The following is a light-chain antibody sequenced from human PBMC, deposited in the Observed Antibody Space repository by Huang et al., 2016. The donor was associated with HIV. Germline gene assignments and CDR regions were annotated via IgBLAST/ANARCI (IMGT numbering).Light chain of an antibody. Sequence: DIQITKSPSTLSASVGDRVTITCRHSPSINTCLAWYQQKPEKAPNLLIYRASSLQSGFPSRFTGGGSGTEYTLTITSLQPDDLATYYCQQYNTYLYTFGQGTKLEIK. V-gene: IGKV1-5*03. CDR1: PSINTC. CDR2: RAS. J-gene: IGKJ2*01. CDR3: QQYNTYLYT.